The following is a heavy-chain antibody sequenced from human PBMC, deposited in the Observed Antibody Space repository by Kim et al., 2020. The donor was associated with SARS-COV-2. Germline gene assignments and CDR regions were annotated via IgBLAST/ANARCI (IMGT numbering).Heavy chain of an antibody. J-gene: IGHJ6*02. Sequence: GGSLRLSCAASGFTVSSNYMSWVRQAPGKGLEWVSVIYSGGSTYYADSVKGRFTISRDNSKNTLYLQMNSLRAEDTAVYYCATYYYDSSGYYDYYGMDVWGQGTTVTVSS. V-gene: IGHV3-66*01. CDR3: ATYYYDSSGYYDYYGMDV. CDR1: GFTVSSNY. CDR2: IYSGGST. D-gene: IGHD3-22*01.